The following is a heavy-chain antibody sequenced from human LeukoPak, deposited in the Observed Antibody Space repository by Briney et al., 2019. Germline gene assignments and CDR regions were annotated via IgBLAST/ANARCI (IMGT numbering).Heavy chain of an antibody. Sequence: GGSLRLSCAASRFTFSTYAMSWVRQAPGKGLEWVSGISGSGGTTYYAASVKGRFTISRDNSKNTLYLQMNSLRAEDTAVYYCAKVLVWTYGSGNYYKGAFDIWGQGTMVTVFS. V-gene: IGHV3-23*01. J-gene: IGHJ3*02. CDR3: AKVLVWTYGSGNYYKGAFDI. D-gene: IGHD3-10*01. CDR2: ISGSGGTT. CDR1: RFTFSTYA.